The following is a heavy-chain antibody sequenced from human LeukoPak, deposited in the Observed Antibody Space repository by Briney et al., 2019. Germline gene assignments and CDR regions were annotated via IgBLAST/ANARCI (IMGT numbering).Heavy chain of an antibody. D-gene: IGHD4-11*01. Sequence: PGRSLRLSCAASGFSFSSYAMHWVRQAPGKGLEWVAVKSYDGYNNYNTDSVKGRFTISRDNSKNTLYLQMNSLRVEDTAVYYCARDVGWNSNYDPSYFDYWGQGTLVTVSS. J-gene: IGHJ4*02. CDR3: ARDVGWNSNYDPSYFDY. V-gene: IGHV3-30*10. CDR2: KSYDGYNN. CDR1: GFSFSSYA.